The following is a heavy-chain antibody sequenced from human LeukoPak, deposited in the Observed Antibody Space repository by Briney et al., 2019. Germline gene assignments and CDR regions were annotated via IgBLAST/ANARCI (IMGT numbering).Heavy chain of an antibody. CDR3: ARVPSRNEYYFDY. D-gene: IGHD2/OR15-2a*01. CDR1: GYPFSAHF. Sequence: GASVKVSCKASGYPFSAHFLNWVRQAPGQGLEWMGIINPSGGSTSYAQKFQGRVTMTRDTSTSTVYMELSSLRSEDTAVYYCARVPSRNEYYFDYWGQGTLVTVSS. V-gene: IGHV1-46*01. CDR2: INPSGGST. J-gene: IGHJ4*02.